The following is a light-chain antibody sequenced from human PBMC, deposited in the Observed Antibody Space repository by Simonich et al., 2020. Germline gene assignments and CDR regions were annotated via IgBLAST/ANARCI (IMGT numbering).Light chain of an antibody. Sequence: DIVMTQTPLSLSVTPGQPASISCKSSQSLLHSVGKTYLYWYLQKPGQSPQLLIYEVSNRFSGVPDRFSGSGSGTDFTLTISSLQAEDVAVYYCQQYYSTPYTFGQGTKLEIK. CDR2: EVS. CDR3: QQYYSTPYT. J-gene: IGKJ2*01. CDR1: QSLLHSVGKTY. V-gene: IGKV2D-29*02.